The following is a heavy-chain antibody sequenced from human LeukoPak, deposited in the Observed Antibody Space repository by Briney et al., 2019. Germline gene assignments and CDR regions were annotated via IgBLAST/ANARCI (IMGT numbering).Heavy chain of an antibody. CDR2: INHSGST. J-gene: IGHJ4*02. Sequence: SETLSLTCAVYGGXXSXXXXXWXXXXPGXXLGWIGEINHSGSTNYNPSLKSRVTISVDTSKNQFSLKLSSVTAADTAXYYCARGDSYGYRYWGQGALVTVSS. V-gene: IGHV4-34*01. CDR3: ARGDSYGYRY. CDR1: GGXXSXXX. D-gene: IGHD5-18*01.